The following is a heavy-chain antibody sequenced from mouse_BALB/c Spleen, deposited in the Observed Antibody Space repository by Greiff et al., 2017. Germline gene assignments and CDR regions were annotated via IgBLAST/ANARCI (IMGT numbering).Heavy chain of an antibody. CDR3: ARDRTVFFDY. CDR1: GFTFTDYY. Sequence: EVMLVESGGGLVQPGGSLRLSCATSGFTFTDYYMSWVRQPPGKALEWLGFIRNKANGYTTEYSASVKGRFTISRDNSQSILYLQMNTLRAEDSATYYCARDRTVFFDYWGQGTTLTVSS. J-gene: IGHJ2*01. CDR2: IRNKANGYTT. V-gene: IGHV7-3*02. D-gene: IGHD4-1*01.